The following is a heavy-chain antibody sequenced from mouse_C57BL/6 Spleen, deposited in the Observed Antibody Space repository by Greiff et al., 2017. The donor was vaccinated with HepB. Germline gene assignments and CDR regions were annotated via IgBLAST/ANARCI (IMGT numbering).Heavy chain of an antibody. D-gene: IGHD2-12*01. V-gene: IGHV1-61*01. J-gene: IGHJ4*01. Sequence: VQLQQPGAELVRPGSSVKLSCKASGYTFTSYWMDWVKQRPGQGLEWIGNIYPSDSETHYNQKFKDKATLTVDKSSSTAYMQLSSLTSEDSAVYYCARGGYCYDGGFMDYWGQGTSVTVSS. CDR3: ARGGYCYDGGFMDY. CDR1: GYTFTSYW. CDR2: IYPSDSET.